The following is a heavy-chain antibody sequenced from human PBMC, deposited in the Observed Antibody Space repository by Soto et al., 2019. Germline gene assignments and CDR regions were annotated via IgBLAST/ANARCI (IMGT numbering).Heavy chain of an antibody. CDR2: IYYSGST. D-gene: IGHD2-2*01. J-gene: IGHJ4*02. CDR3: ARAERYCRRTNCPPTYFDY. V-gene: IGHV4-31*03. Sequence: QMQLQESGPGQVKPSQSLSLTCSVSSGSISSGGYYWNWIRQHPGQGLEWIGNIYYSGSTYYNPSLKSRVTISVDLSKNQFSLRLNSVTAADTAVYYCARAERYCRRTNCPPTYFDYWGQGSLVTVSS. CDR1: SGSISSGGYY.